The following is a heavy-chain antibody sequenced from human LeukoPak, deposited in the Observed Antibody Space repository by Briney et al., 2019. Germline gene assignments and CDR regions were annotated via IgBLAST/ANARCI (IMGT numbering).Heavy chain of an antibody. CDR2: IIPILGIA. Sequence: ASVKVSCKASGGTFSSYAISWVRQAPGQGLEWMGRIIPILGIANYAQKFQGRVTITADKSTSTAYMELSSLRSEDTAVYYCARESSGTYYYDSSGYYPLDYWGQGTLVTVSS. CDR1: GGTFSSYA. D-gene: IGHD3-22*01. CDR3: ARESSGTYYYDSSGYYPLDY. J-gene: IGHJ4*02. V-gene: IGHV1-69*04.